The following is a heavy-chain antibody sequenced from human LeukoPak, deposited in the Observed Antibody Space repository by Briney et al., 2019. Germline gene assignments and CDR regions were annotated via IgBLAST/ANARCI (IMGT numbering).Heavy chain of an antibody. Sequence: SETLSLTCTVSGGSVSSGSYYWSWIRQPPGKGLEWIGYIYYSGSTNYNPSLKSRVTISVDTSKNQFSLKLSSVTAADTAVYYCARGLMVRGVWIYYYGMDVWGKGTTVTVSS. D-gene: IGHD3-10*01. CDR2: IYYSGST. CDR1: GGSVSSGSYY. J-gene: IGHJ6*04. CDR3: ARGLMVRGVWIYYYGMDV. V-gene: IGHV4-61*01.